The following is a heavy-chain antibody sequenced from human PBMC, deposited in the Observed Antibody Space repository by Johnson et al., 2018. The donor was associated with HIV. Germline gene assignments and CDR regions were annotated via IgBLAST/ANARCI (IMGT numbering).Heavy chain of an antibody. CDR3: AKDIRPFVPVVPSRGFDI. CDR2: ISWNSGSI. CDR1: GFTFDDYA. J-gene: IGHJ3*02. D-gene: IGHD2-8*02. Sequence: VQLVESGGGVVQSGRSLRLSCAASGFTFDDYAMHWVRQAPGKGLAWVSGISWNSGSIGYADSVKGRFTISRDNAKNSLYLQMNSLRTEDTALFYCAKDIRPFVPVVPSRGFDIWGQGTMVTVSS. V-gene: IGHV3-9*01.